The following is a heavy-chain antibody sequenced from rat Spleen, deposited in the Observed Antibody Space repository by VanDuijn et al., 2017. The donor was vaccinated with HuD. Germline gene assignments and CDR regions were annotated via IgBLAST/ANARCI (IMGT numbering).Heavy chain of an antibody. CDR1: GFSLTSDG. CDR3: VRANRESYAHFDY. Sequence: QVPLKESGPGLVQPSQTLSLTCTVSGFSLTSDGVSWVRQPPGKGLEWLAAVSSGENKAYNSSFQSRLGVSRDISKSQVFLRRTSLQTKDTATSYCVRANRESYAHFDYWGQGVMVTVSS. V-gene: IGHV2S12*01. CDR2: VSSGENK. D-gene: IGHD1-12*01. J-gene: IGHJ2*01.